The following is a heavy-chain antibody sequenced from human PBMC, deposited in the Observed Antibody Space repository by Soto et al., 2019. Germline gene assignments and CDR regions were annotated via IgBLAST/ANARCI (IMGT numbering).Heavy chain of an antibody. D-gene: IGHD6-6*01. V-gene: IGHV4-39*01. CDR1: GGSISSSSYY. CDR2: IYYSGST. CDR3: ARHRPTTKLTGGDFDY. J-gene: IGHJ4*02. Sequence: SETLSLTCTVSGGSISSSSYYWGWIRQPPGKGLEWIGSIYYSGSTYYNPSLKSRVTISVDTSKNQFSLKLSSVTAADTAVYYCARHRPTTKLTGGDFDYWGQGTLVTVSS.